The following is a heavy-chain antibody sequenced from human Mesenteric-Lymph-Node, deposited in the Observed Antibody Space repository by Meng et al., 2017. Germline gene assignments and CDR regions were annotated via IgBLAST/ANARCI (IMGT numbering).Heavy chain of an antibody. D-gene: IGHD3-10*01. V-gene: IGHV3-30*03. CDR3: AREPSFGEHDY. CDR2: ISYDGRNE. CDR1: GFTFSNYG. J-gene: IGHJ4*02. Sequence: GGSLRLSCAASGFTFSNYGMGWVRQAPGKGPEWVTGISYDGRNEYYTDSVKGRFTISRDNSKNTLYLQMSSLTPDDTAVYYCAREPSFGEHDYWGQGTLVTVSS.